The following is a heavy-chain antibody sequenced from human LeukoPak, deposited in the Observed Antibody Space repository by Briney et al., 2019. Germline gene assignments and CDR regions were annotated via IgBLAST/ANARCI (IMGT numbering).Heavy chain of an antibody. CDR3: AKDGGLWVSAHWGDS. V-gene: IGHV3-48*01. Sequence: PGGSLRLSCAPSEFTFSSYSMNWVRQAPGKGLEWVSYITNSGNSKSYADSVKGRFTVSRDNSKNTLYLQMNSLRAEDTAVYYCAKDGGLWVSAHWGDSWGRGTLVTVSS. J-gene: IGHJ4*02. CDR2: ITNSGNSK. CDR1: EFTFSSYS. D-gene: IGHD7-27*01.